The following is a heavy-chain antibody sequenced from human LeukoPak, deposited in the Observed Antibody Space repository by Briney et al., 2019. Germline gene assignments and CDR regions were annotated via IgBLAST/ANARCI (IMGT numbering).Heavy chain of an antibody. CDR3: ARDNQRYGDYVDDY. Sequence: GGSLRLSCAASGFTFSSYAMSWVRQAPGEGLEWVSAISGSGGSTYYADSVKGRFTISRDNSKNTLYLQMNSLRAEDTAVYYCARDNQRYGDYVDDYWGQGTLVTVSS. V-gene: IGHV3-23*01. CDR1: GFTFSSYA. J-gene: IGHJ4*02. CDR2: ISGSGGST. D-gene: IGHD4-17*01.